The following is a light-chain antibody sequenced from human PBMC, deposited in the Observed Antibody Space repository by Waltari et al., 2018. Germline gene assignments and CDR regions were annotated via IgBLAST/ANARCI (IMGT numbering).Light chain of an antibody. CDR1: NIGSKS. V-gene: IGLV3-21*04. Sequence: SYVVTQSPSVSVAPGETARITCGGANIGSKSAHWYQQGPGQAPVLVISYDSDRPSGIPERFSGSNSGNTATLTISWVEAEDEADYYCLVWHSTSDHHGVFGGGTKLTVL. CDR2: YDS. J-gene: IGLJ2*01. CDR3: LVWHSTSDHHGV.